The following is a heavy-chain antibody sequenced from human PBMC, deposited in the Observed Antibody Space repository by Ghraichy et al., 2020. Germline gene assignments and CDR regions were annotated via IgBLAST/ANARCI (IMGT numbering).Heavy chain of an antibody. D-gene: IGHD3-3*01. CDR3: ASTYYDFWSGYLVFDY. Sequence: SETLSLTCAVYGGSFSGYYWSWIRQPPGKGLEWIGEINHSGSTNYNPSLKSRVTISVDTSKNQFSLKLSSVTAADTAVYYCASTYYDFWSGYLVFDYWGQGTLVTVSS. CDR1: GGSFSGYY. CDR2: INHSGST. J-gene: IGHJ4*02. V-gene: IGHV4-34*01.